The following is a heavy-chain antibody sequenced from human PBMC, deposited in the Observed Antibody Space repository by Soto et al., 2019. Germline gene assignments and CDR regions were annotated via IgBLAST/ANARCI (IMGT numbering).Heavy chain of an antibody. V-gene: IGHV4-30-4*01. D-gene: IGHD2-2*01. CDR3: ARGKGTSVYYYYGMDV. J-gene: IGHJ6*02. CDR2: IYYSGST. Sequence: SETLSLTCTVSGGSISSGDYYWSWIRQPPGKGLEWIGYIYYSGSTYYNPSLKSRVTISVDTSKNQFSLKLSSVTAADTAVYYCARGKGTSVYYYYGMDVWGQGTTVTVSS. CDR1: GGSISSGDYY.